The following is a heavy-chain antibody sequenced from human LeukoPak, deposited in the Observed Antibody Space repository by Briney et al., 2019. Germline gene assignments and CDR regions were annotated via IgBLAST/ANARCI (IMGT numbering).Heavy chain of an antibody. V-gene: IGHV4-59*01. D-gene: IGHD4-17*01. Sequence: SETLSLTCTVSGGSISSYYWSWIRQPPGKGLEWIGYIYYSGSTNYNPSLKSRVTISVDTSKNQFSLKLSSVTAADTAVYYCAKAQDGDYVDYWDQGTLVTVSS. CDR1: GGSISSYY. CDR2: IYYSGST. CDR3: AKAQDGDYVDY. J-gene: IGHJ4*02.